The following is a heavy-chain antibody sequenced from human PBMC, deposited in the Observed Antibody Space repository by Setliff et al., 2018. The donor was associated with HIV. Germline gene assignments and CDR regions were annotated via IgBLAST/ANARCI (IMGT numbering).Heavy chain of an antibody. V-gene: IGHV1-69*13. Sequence: SVKVSCKSSGDTFTGYTITWVRQAPGQGLEWMGGIIPSLGTANYAQRFKGRVTFTADASTSTVYMELSSLRSEDTAMYYCARDAGYSGSAWNYWGQGTLVTVSS. CDR2: IIPSLGTA. J-gene: IGHJ4*02. CDR1: GDTFTGYT. CDR3: ARDAGYSGSAWNY. D-gene: IGHD5-12*01.